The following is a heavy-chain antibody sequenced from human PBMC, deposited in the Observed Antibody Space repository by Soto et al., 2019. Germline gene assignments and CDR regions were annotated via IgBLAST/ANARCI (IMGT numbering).Heavy chain of an antibody. CDR1: GFTFTNYW. CDR2: INSDGGST. D-gene: IGHD2-2*01. Sequence: GGSLRLSCVASGFTFTNYWLHWVRQPLGKGLVWVSRINSDGGSTNYADSVKGRITVSRDNAKNTLYLQMNSLRAEDTGVYYCVRETTSWSFDYWGQGTLVTVSS. CDR3: VRETTSWSFDY. J-gene: IGHJ4*02. V-gene: IGHV3-74*01.